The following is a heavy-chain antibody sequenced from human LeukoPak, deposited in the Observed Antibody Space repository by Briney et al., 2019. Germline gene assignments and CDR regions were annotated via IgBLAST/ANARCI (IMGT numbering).Heavy chain of an antibody. V-gene: IGHV4-59*11. CDR3: ARVASGSLFDY. CDR1: GGSISSHY. CDR2: IYYSGST. D-gene: IGHD1-26*01. J-gene: IGHJ4*02. Sequence: SETLSLTCTVSGGSISSHYWSWIRQPPGKGLECIGYIYYSGSTNYNPSLKSRVTISVDTSKNQFSLKLGSVTAADTAVYYCARVASGSLFDYWGQGTLVTVSS.